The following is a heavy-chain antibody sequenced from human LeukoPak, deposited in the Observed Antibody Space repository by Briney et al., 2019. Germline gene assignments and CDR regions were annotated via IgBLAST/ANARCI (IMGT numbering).Heavy chain of an antibody. V-gene: IGHV3-48*03. CDR1: GFTFSSYE. Sequence: SGRSLRLSCIASGFTFSSYEMSWVRQAPGKGLEWVSYISSSSGIFYADSVKGRFTISRDNAKNSLYLQMNSLRAEDTAVYYCARGFSYWGQGTLVTVSS. CDR3: ARGFSY. J-gene: IGHJ4*02. CDR2: ISSSSGI.